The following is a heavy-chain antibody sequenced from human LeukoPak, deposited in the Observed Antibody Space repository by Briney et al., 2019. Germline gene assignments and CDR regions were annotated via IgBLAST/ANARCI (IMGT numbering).Heavy chain of an antibody. D-gene: IGHD3-22*01. Sequence: GGSLRLSCAASGFTFSSYAMSWVRQAPGKGLEWVSGISGSGGSTYYADSVKGQFTISRDNSKNTLYLQMNNLRAEDTALYYCAKGRYDSSGPAYIFDYWGQGTLVTVSS. J-gene: IGHJ4*02. CDR1: GFTFSSYA. CDR2: ISGSGGST. V-gene: IGHV3-23*01. CDR3: AKGRYDSSGPAYIFDY.